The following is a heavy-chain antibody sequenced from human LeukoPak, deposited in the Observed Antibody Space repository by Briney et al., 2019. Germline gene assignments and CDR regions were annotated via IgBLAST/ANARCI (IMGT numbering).Heavy chain of an antibody. CDR3: AKYSSGWYYFDY. V-gene: IGHV4-39*01. CDR1: GGSISSSSYY. Sequence: SETLSLTCTVSGGSISSSSYYWGWIRQPPGKGLEWIGSIYYSGSTYYNPSLRSRVTISVDTSKNQFSLKLSSVTAADTAVYYCAKYSSGWYYFDYWGQGTLVTVSS. CDR2: IYYSGST. D-gene: IGHD6-19*01. J-gene: IGHJ4*02.